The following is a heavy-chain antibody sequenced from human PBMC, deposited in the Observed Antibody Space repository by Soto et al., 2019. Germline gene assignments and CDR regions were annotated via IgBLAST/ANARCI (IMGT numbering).Heavy chain of an antibody. D-gene: IGHD3-3*01. CDR3: ARHLGRFLSAYYFDY. Sequence: SETLSLTCTVSGGSISSSSYYWGWIRQPPGKGLEWIGSIYYSGSTYYNPSLKSRVTISVDTSKNQFSLKLSSVTAADTAVYYCARHLGRFLSAYYFDYWGQGTLVTVSS. V-gene: IGHV4-39*01. CDR1: GGSISSSSYY. CDR2: IYYSGST. J-gene: IGHJ4*02.